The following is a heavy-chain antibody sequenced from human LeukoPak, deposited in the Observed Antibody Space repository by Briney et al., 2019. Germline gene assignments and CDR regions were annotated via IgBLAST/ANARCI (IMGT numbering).Heavy chain of an antibody. Sequence: ASVKVSCKAFGYTFTRYYIHWVRQAPGQGLEWMGAIDCDGGNTKYAQRFQGRVTMTRDTSTSTVYMELSSLRSEDTAVFYCAREFGNMYYFDYWGQGTLVTVSS. D-gene: IGHD4-23*01. J-gene: IGHJ4*02. CDR3: AREFGNMYYFDY. CDR1: GYTFTRYY. V-gene: IGHV1-46*01. CDR2: IDCDGGNT.